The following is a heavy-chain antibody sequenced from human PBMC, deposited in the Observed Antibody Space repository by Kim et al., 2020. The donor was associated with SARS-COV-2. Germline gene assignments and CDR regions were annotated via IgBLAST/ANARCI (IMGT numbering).Heavy chain of an antibody. V-gene: IGHV4-39*01. CDR2: IYYSGST. CDR3: ARLTHILTRSPFCGGDCPFDY. Sequence: SETLSLTCTVSGGSISSSSYYWGWIRQPPGKGLEWIGSIYYSGSTYYNPSLKSRVTISVDTSKNQFSLKLSSVTAADTAVYYCARLTHILTRSPFCGGDCPFDYWGQGTLVTVSS. D-gene: IGHD2-21*02. J-gene: IGHJ4*02. CDR1: GGSISSSSYY.